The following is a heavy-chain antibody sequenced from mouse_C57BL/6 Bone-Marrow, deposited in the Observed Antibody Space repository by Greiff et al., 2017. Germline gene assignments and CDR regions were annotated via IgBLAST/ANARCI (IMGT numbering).Heavy chain of an antibody. D-gene: IGHD2-4*01. CDR3: ARLGITTGFDY. Sequence: EVQLQQSGGDLVKPGGSLKLSCAASGFTFSSYGMSWVRQTPDKRLEWVATISSGGSYTYYPDSVKGRFTISRDNAKNTLYLQMSSLKSEDTAMYYCARLGITTGFDYWGRGTTLTVSS. V-gene: IGHV5-6*01. CDR1: GFTFSSYG. J-gene: IGHJ2*01. CDR2: ISSGGSYT.